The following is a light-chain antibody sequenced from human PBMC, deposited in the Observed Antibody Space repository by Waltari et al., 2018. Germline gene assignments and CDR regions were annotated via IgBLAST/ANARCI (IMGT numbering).Light chain of an antibody. V-gene: IGKV4-1*01. CDR3: QQYYGSPGT. Sequence: FVITQSPDSLTVSLGARSTVLVNSHQTLLASYNNKNYLAWYQQKPRQPPKLLIYWASTRESGFPDRFSGSGSGTDFTLTINGLQAEDVAVYYCQQYYGSPGTFGQGTMVEIK. J-gene: IGKJ1*01. CDR1: QTLLASYNNKNY. CDR2: WAS.